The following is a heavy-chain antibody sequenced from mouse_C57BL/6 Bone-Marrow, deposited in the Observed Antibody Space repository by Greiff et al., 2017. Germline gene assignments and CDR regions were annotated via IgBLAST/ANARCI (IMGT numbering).Heavy chain of an antibody. D-gene: IGHD2-12*01. J-gene: IGHJ3*01. Sequence: QVQLQQPGAELVKPGASVKLSCKASGYTFTSYWMQWVKQRPGQGLEWIGEIDPSDSYTNYNQKFKGKATLTVDTSSSTAYMQLSSLTSEDSAVYYCAVTPWLAYWGQGTLVTVSA. V-gene: IGHV1-50*01. CDR3: AVTPWLAY. CDR1: GYTFTSYW. CDR2: IDPSDSYT.